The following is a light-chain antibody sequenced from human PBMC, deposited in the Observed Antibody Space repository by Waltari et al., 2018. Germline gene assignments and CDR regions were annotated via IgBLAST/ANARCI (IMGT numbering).Light chain of an antibody. Sequence: EVVLTQSPGTLSLSPGERATLFCRASQSISRYLVWYQQRPGQAPRLLIYGASIRAAGIPDRFGGSGSGTDFTLSISRLEPEDFAVYYCQNHERLPATFGQGTRVGIK. V-gene: IGKV3-20*01. CDR2: GAS. J-gene: IGKJ1*01. CDR1: QSISRY. CDR3: QNHERLPAT.